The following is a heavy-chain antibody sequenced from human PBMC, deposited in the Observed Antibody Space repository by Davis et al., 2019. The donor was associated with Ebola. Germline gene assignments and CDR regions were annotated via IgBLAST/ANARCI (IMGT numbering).Heavy chain of an antibody. CDR2: MFYNGDT. D-gene: IGHD1-20*01. V-gene: IGHV4-59*08. CDR1: GGSINNYF. Sequence: SETLSLTCTVSGGSINNYFWSWIRQPPGKGLEWVGCMFYNGDTKYNPALESRVTISVDTSKNQFSLRLSSVTAADTAMYYCVKDDVTAGRFNYWGQGSLVTVSS. CDR3: VKDDVTAGRFNY. J-gene: IGHJ4*02.